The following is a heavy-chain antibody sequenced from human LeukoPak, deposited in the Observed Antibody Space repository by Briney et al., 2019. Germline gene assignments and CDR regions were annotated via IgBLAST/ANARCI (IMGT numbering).Heavy chain of an antibody. J-gene: IGHJ3*01. Sequence: PGRSLRLSCAASGLTFDDYAMHWVRQAPGKGQEWVPSINWNSGIIVYADSVKGRFTISRDNAKNSLFLQMNSLKAEDTALYYCAKAVWYGDLWNAFDFWGQGTMVTVSS. CDR3: AKAVWYGDLWNAFDF. CDR1: GLTFDDYA. D-gene: IGHD3-10*01. V-gene: IGHV3-9*01. CDR2: INWNSGII.